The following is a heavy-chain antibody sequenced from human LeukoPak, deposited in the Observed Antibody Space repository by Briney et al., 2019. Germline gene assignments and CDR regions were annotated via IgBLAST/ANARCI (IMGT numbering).Heavy chain of an antibody. CDR3: ARSFVGTRKRNDY. CDR1: VYTFIIYD. V-gene: IGHV1-8*01. J-gene: IGHJ4*02. D-gene: IGHD2-21*01. Sequence: ASVTVSYKPSVYTFIIYDINWVRQATGQGLEGMGWMNPNSGNAGYAQRFQGRVTMTRSTSISTAYMELSSLTSDDTAVYYCARSFVGTRKRNDYWGQGTLVTVSS. CDR2: MNPNSGNA.